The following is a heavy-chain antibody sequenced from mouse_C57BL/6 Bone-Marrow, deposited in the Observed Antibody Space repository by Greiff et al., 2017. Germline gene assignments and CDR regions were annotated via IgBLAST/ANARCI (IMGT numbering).Heavy chain of an antibody. CDR3: AKALDF. Sequence: VQLKESGPGLVKPSQSLSLSCSVSGYSITSGYFWYLIRQFPGNKLAWMGYIRYDGCTNYNPSLHTRFSITRDTSKNQFFLNLNSVTTEDSATYYGAKALDFWGTGTTVTGSS. CDR2: IRYDGCT. J-gene: IGHJ1*03. V-gene: IGHV3-6*01. CDR1: GYSITSGYF.